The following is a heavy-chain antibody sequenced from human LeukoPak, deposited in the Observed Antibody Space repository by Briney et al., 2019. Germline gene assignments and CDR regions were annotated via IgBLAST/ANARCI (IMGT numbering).Heavy chain of an antibody. CDR3: ARVGYSGYDYDY. CDR2: ISGSGDST. CDR1: GFTFSTYA. V-gene: IGHV3-23*01. J-gene: IGHJ4*02. D-gene: IGHD5-12*01. Sequence: GGSLRLSCAASGFTFSTYAMSWVRQAPGKGPEWVSVISGSGDSTYYADSVEGRCTISRDNSKDALYLQMNSLRAEDTAVYYCARVGYSGYDYDYWGQGTLVTVSS.